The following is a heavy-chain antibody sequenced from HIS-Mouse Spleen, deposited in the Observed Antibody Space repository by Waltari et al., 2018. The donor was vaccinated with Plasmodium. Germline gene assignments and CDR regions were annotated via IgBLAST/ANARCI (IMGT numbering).Heavy chain of an antibody. V-gene: IGHV3-7*01. Sequence: EVQLVESGGGLVQPGGSLRLSCGASGFTFSSYWMGWVRQAPGKGLEWVANIKQDGSEKYYVDSVKGRFTISRDNAKNSLYLQMNSLRAEDTAVYYCASSWYWYFDLWGRGTLVTVSS. CDR1: GFTFSSYW. D-gene: IGHD6-13*01. CDR3: ASSWYWYFDL. J-gene: IGHJ2*01. CDR2: IKQDGSEK.